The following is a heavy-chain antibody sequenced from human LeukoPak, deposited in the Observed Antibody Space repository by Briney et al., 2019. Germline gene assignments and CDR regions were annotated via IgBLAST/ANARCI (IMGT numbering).Heavy chain of an antibody. Sequence: SETLSLTCTVSGVSISSYYWSWIRQPPGKGLEWMAYFHYSGSTNYNPSLKSRVTISVDTSKNQFSLKLSSVTAADTAVYYCARDNWNPWGQGTLVTVSS. D-gene: IGHD1-20*01. CDR1: GVSISSYY. J-gene: IGHJ5*02. CDR2: FHYSGST. V-gene: IGHV4-59*01. CDR3: ARDNWNP.